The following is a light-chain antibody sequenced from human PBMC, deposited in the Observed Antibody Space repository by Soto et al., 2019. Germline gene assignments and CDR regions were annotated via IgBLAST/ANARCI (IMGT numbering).Light chain of an antibody. V-gene: IGKV3-20*01. CDR1: QSVSGTY. Sequence: EIVLTQSPGTLSLSPGERATLSCRASQSVSGTYLAWYQHRSGQAPRLLIYGASNRATGIPDRFSGYGSGTDFTLTVSRLEPEDSEVYYCQQFVMSPPGYTFGQGTKLEIK. CDR2: GAS. J-gene: IGKJ2*01. CDR3: QQFVMSPPGYT.